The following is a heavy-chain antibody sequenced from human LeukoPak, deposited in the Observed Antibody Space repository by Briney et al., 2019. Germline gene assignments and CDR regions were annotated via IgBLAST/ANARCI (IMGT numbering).Heavy chain of an antibody. D-gene: IGHD7-27*01. Sequence: GESLKISCKASGYSFTSYWIGWVRQMPGKGLEWMGIIDPSASDIRYTPSFQGQVTISADKSLSTAYLQWNSLKASDTAIHYCARQTAMGRSGDYWGQGTLVTVSS. CDR3: ARQTAMGRSGDY. CDR2: IDPSASDI. J-gene: IGHJ4*02. CDR1: GYSFTSYW. V-gene: IGHV5-51*01.